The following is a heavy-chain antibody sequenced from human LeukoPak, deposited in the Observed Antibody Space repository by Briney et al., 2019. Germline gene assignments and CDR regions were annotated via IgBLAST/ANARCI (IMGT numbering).Heavy chain of an antibody. D-gene: IGHD3-10*01. V-gene: IGHV3-21*01. J-gene: IGHJ4*02. CDR2: ISSSSSYI. CDR3: ARGSYSGSHFDY. CDR1: GFTFSSYS. Sequence: GGSLRLSCAASGFTFSSYSMNWVRQAPGKGLEWVSSISSSSSYIYYADSVKGRFTISRDNAKNSLYLQMNRLRAEDTAVYYCARGSYSGSHFDYWGQGTLVTVSS.